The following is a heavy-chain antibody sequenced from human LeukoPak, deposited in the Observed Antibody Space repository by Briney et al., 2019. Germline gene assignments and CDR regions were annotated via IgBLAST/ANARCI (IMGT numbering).Heavy chain of an antibody. CDR3: AREEAKNDGSGYFYFFDY. V-gene: IGHV3-21*01. CDR1: GFTFSSYS. D-gene: IGHD3-22*01. CDR2: IYTSGRYI. J-gene: IGHJ4*02. Sequence: GVSLRLSCAASGFTFSSYSMNWVRQAPGKGLEWVSSIYTSGRYIFCADSVKGRFTISRENAKNSLYLQMNSLRAEDTAVYYCAREEAKNDGSGYFYFFDYWGKGTLVTASS.